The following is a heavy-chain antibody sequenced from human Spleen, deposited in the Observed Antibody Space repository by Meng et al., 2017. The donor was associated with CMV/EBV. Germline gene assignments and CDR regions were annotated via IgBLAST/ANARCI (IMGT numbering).Heavy chain of an antibody. J-gene: IGHJ6*02. V-gene: IGHV3-74*01. CDR3: ARVGGAGTQTYYYGMDV. Sequence: GESLKISCAASGITFSSHWMHWVRQAPGKGLVWVSRINSDGSRTSYADSVKGRFTISRDNSKNTLYLQMNSLRAEDTAVYYCARVGGAGTQTYYYGMDVWGQGTTVTVSS. CDR2: INSDGSRT. CDR1: GITFSSHW. D-gene: IGHD1-26*01.